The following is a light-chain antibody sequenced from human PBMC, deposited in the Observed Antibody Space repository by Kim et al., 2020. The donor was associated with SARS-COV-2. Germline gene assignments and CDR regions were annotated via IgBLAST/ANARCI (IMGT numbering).Light chain of an antibody. CDR1: QSVSSY. J-gene: IGKJ5*01. CDR3: QQRSNWPIT. V-gene: IGKV3-11*01. Sequence: PGERATRSWRDSQSVSSYLAWYQQKPGQAPRLLIYDASNRATGIPARFSGSGSGTDFTLTISSLEPEDFAVYYCQQRSNWPITFGQGTRLEIK. CDR2: DAS.